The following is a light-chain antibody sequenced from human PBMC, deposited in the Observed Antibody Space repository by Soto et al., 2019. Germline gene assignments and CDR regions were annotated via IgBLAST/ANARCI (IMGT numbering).Light chain of an antibody. CDR2: DAS. Sequence: EIVFTQSPGTLSLSPGERATLSCRASQSVSSSYLAWYQQKPGQAPRLLIYDASNRATDIPARFSGSGSGTDFTLTISSLEPEDFAVYYCQQRSNWPPFTFGQGTRLEIK. CDR3: QQRSNWPPFT. J-gene: IGKJ5*01. CDR1: QSVSSSY. V-gene: IGKV3-11*01.